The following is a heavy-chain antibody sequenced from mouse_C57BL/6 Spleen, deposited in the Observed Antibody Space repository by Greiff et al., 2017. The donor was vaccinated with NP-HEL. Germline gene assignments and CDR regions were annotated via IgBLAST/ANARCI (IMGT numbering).Heavy chain of an antibody. J-gene: IGHJ3*01. V-gene: IGHV5-12*01. CDR1: GFTFSDYY. D-gene: IGHD2-4*01. Sequence: EVHLVESGGGLVQPGGSLKLSCAASGFTFSDYYMYWVRQTPEKRLEWVAYISNGGGSTYYPDTVKGRFTISRDNAKNTLYLQMSRLKSEDTAMYYCASFYDYSFAYWGQGTLVTVSA. CDR2: ISNGGGST. CDR3: ASFYDYSFAY.